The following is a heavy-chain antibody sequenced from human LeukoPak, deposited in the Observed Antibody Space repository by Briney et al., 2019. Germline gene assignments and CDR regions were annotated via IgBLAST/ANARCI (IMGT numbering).Heavy chain of an antibody. Sequence: PSETLSLTCTVSGGSISSYYWSWIRQPPGKGLEWIGYIYYSGSTNYNPSLKSRVTISVDTSKNQFSLKLSSVTAADTAVYYCARLQLGSGSSICYFDYWGQGTLVTVSS. CDR2: IYYSGST. J-gene: IGHJ4*02. CDR1: GGSISSYY. D-gene: IGHD3-10*01. V-gene: IGHV4-59*08. CDR3: ARLQLGSGSSICYFDY.